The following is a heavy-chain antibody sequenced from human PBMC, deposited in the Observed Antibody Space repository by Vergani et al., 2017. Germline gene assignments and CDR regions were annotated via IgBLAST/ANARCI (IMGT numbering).Heavy chain of an antibody. CDR1: GGTFGSHT. D-gene: IGHD2-2*01. Sequence: QVQLEQSGAEVKKPGSSVTVSCRASGGTFGSHTISWVRQAPGQGLEWVGRVIPHLEITTLAQHLQGRVIMTTDTSTSTAYMELRSLRSDDTAVYYCARDPDIVVVPAAPYYYYYYGMDVWGQGTTVTVSS. J-gene: IGHJ6*02. V-gene: IGHV1-69*08. CDR3: ARDPDIVVVPAAPYYYYYYGMDV. CDR2: VIPHLEIT.